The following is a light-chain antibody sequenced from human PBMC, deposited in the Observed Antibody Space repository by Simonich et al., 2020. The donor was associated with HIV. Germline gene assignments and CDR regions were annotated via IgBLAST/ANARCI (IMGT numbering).Light chain of an antibody. CDR2: WAS. CDR1: QSVLYSSNNKNY. V-gene: IGKV4-1*01. CDR3: QQCHTHPHT. J-gene: IGKJ2*01. Sequence: DIVMTQSPDSLAVSLGERATINCKSSQSVLYSSNNKNYLAWYQQKPGQPPKLLMYWASTREYGVPDRFSGSGSGTDFTLTISSLQAEDVAVYFCQQCHTHPHTFGQGTKLEIK.